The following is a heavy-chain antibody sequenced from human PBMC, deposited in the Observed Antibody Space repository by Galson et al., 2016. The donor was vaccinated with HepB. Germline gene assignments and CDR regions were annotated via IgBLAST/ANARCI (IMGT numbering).Heavy chain of an antibody. CDR1: GFTFRTYS. CDR3: ARDAGGRWYPYNWFDP. D-gene: IGHD6-13*01. CDR2: ISSSSSYI. V-gene: IGHV3-21*01. J-gene: IGHJ5*02. Sequence: SLRLSCAASGFTFRTYSMNWVRQAPGKGLEWVSSISSSSSYIYYADSVKGRFTISRDSAKNSLYLQMNSLRAEDTAVYYCARDAGGRWYPYNWFDPWGQGTLVTVSS.